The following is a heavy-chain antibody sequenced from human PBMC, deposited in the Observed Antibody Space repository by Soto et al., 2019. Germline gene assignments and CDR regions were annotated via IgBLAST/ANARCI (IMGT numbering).Heavy chain of an antibody. CDR1: GYTFTSYY. J-gene: IGHJ6*02. V-gene: IGHV1-46*01. CDR3: ARRQYQLLWGYYYYGMDV. CDR2: INPSGGST. Sequence: GASVKVSCTASGYTFTSYYMHWVRQAPGQGLEWMGIINPSGGSTSYAQKFQGRVTMTRDTSTSTVYMELSSLRSEDTAVYYCARRQYQLLWGYYYYGMDVWGQGTTVTVSS. D-gene: IGHD2-2*01.